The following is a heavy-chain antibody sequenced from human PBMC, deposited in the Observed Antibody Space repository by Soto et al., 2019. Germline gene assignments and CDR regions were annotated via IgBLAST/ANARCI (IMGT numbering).Heavy chain of an antibody. CDR1: GDSVYSRPHS. Sequence: QVQLRESGPGLLKPSQTLSLTCTVSGDSVYSRPHSWTWIRQLPDKGLEYIGYIFYSGTTYYNPSLKDRVTISLDTSKNEFYLSLPSVTAAGTAVYYCAGPTSYFEYWGQGTLVNVSS. CDR2: IFYSGTT. J-gene: IGHJ4*02. CDR3: AGPTSYFEY. V-gene: IGHV4-31*03.